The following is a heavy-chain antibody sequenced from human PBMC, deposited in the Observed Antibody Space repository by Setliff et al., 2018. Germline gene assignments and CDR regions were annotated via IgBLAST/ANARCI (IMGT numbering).Heavy chain of an antibody. D-gene: IGHD1-26*01. CDR3: ARDNTMVGATDY. Sequence: SETLSLTCTVSAGSISSGTYYWSWIRQPAGKGLEWIGRLHTSGSIDYNPSLKSRVTISVDTSKNQFSLRLRSVTAADTAVYFCARDNTMVGATDYWGLGTLVTVSS. CDR1: AGSISSGTYY. V-gene: IGHV4-61*02. J-gene: IGHJ4*02. CDR2: LHTSGSI.